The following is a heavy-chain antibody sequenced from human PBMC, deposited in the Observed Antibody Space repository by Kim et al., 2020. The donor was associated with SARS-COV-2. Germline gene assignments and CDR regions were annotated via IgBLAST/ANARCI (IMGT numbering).Heavy chain of an antibody. J-gene: IGHJ4*02. Sequence: GGSLRLSCAASGFTFSSYSMNWVRQAPGKGLAWVSYISSSSSTIYYADSVKVRFTISRDNAKNSLYLQMNSLRYEDTAVYYCARQSGLPRFDYWGQGTLV. CDR1: GFTFSSYS. CDR2: ISSSSSTI. CDR3: ARQSGLPRFDY. D-gene: IGHD5-12*01. V-gene: IGHV3-48*02.